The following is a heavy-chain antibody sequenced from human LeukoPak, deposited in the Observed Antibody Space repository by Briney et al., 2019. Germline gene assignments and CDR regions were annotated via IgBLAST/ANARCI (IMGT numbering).Heavy chain of an antibody. CDR1: GHTCTGHY. Sequence: ASVKVSSKASGHTCTGHYMHWVRQAPGKGLEWMGGFDPEDGETIYAQKFQGRVTMTEDTSTDTAYMELSSLRSEDTAVYYCATYLFQNNYGSGSYYPGNWGQGTLVTVSS. CDR2: FDPEDGET. CDR3: ATYLFQNNYGSGSYYPGN. D-gene: IGHD3-10*01. V-gene: IGHV1-24*01. J-gene: IGHJ4*02.